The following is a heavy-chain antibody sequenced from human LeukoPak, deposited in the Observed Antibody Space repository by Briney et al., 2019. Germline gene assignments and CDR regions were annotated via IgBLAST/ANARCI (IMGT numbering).Heavy chain of an antibody. Sequence: GGSLRLSCAASGFTFSSYGMHWVRQAPGKGLEWVAVIWANGITEHYADSVKGRFTISRDNSKSTLYLQMNSLTAEDTAIYYCARDASLYADDYWGQGTLVTVSS. D-gene: IGHD2-2*01. CDR2: IWANGITE. CDR1: GFTFSSYG. CDR3: ARDASLYADDY. V-gene: IGHV3-33*08. J-gene: IGHJ4*02.